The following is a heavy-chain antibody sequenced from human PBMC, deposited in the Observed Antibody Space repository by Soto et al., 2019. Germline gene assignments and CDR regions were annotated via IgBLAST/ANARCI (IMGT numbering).Heavy chain of an antibody. Sequence: GASVKVSCKAAGYTFTGYYMHWVRQAPGQGLEWMGWINPNSGSTNYAQKFQGRVTMTRDTSTSTVYMELSSLRSEDTAVYYCTRDSGYDSADVWGKGTTVTVSS. D-gene: IGHD5-12*01. J-gene: IGHJ6*04. V-gene: IGHV1-2*02. CDR3: TRDSGYDSADV. CDR2: INPNSGST. CDR1: GYTFTGYY.